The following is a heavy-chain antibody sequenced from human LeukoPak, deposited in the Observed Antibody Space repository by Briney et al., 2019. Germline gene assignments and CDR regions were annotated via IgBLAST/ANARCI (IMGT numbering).Heavy chain of an antibody. V-gene: IGHV3-30*04. D-gene: IGHD2-15*01. CDR1: GFTFSSYA. J-gene: IGHJ4*02. CDR2: ISYDGSNK. CDR3: VAATRVYYFDY. Sequence: GGSLRLSCAASGFTFSSYAMHWVRQAPGKGLEWVAVISYDGSNKYYADSVKGRFTISRDNSKNTLYLQTNSLRAEDTAVYYCVAATRVYYFDYWGQGTLVTVSS.